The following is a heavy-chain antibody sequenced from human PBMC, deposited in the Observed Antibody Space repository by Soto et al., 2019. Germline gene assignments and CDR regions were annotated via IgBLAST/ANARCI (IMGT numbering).Heavy chain of an antibody. CDR1: GFTFSNYW. V-gene: IGHV3-74*01. J-gene: IGHJ4*02. Sequence: EVQLVESGGGLVQPGGSLRLSCAGSGFTFSNYWMHWVRQAPGKGLEWVSRIDHDGPTDYADSVRGRFTISRDNAENTPYLQMNSLRPEDTAVYYCVRDSHGDYWGQGTRVTVSS. CDR2: IDHDGPT. CDR3: VRDSHGDY.